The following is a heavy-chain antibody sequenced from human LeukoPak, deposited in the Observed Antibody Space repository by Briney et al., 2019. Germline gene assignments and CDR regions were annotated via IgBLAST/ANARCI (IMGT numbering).Heavy chain of an antibody. V-gene: IGHV4-34*01. CDR2: INHSGST. D-gene: IGHD6-13*01. CDR3: ARGISSWYNWFDP. J-gene: IGHJ5*02. Sequence: PSETLSLTCAVYGGSFSGYYWSWIRQPPGKGLEWIGEINHSGSTNYNPSLKSRVTISVDTSKNQFSLKLSSVTAADTAVYYCARGISSWYNWFDPWGQGTLVTVSS. CDR1: GGSFSGYY.